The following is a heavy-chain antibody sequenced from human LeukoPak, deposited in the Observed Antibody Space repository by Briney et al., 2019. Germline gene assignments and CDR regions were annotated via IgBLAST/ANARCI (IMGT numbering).Heavy chain of an antibody. V-gene: IGHV1-46*01. D-gene: IGHD2-8*01. Sequence: GASVKVSCKASGYTFTGYYMHWVRQAPGQGPEWMGIINPSGGSTSYAQKFQGRVTMTRDTSTSTVYMELSSLRSEDTAVYYCAREGCTNGVCYTHQYYFDYWGQGTLVTVSS. J-gene: IGHJ4*02. CDR3: AREGCTNGVCYTHQYYFDY. CDR1: GYTFTGYY. CDR2: INPSGGST.